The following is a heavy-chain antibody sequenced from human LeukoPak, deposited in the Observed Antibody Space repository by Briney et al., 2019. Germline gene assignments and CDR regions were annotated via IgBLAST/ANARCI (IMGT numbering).Heavy chain of an antibody. CDR3: ATAYSSSFFDY. CDR1: GYSISSGYY. D-gene: IGHD6-6*01. CDR2: IYHSGST. Sequence: SETLSLTCTVSGYSISSGYYWGWIRQPPGKGLEWIGSIYHSGSTYYNPSLKSRVTISVDTSKNQFSPKLSSVTAADTAVYYCATAYSSSFFDYWGQGTLVTVSS. V-gene: IGHV4-38-2*02. J-gene: IGHJ4*02.